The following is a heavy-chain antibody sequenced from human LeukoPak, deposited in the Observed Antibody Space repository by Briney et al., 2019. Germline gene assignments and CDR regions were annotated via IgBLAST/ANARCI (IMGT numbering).Heavy chain of an antibody. CDR2: ISGSGGSN. D-gene: IGHD6-13*01. J-gene: IGHJ4*02. CDR3: ATQLNRYSSSWHPTYFDY. V-gene: IGHV3-23*01. CDR1: GFTFSTYA. Sequence: PGGSLRLSCVASGFTFSTYAMTWVRQAPGKGLEWVSVISGSGGSNYCADSVKGRFTISRDKSKNTLYLQMSGLRAEDTAVYYCATQLNRYSSSWHPTYFDYWGQGTLVTVSS.